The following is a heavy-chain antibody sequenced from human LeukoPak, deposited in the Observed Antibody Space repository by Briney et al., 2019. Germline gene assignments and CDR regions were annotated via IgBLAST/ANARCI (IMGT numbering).Heavy chain of an antibody. D-gene: IGHD2-15*01. CDR1: GFSVSGYW. J-gene: IGHJ4*02. CDR3: ARDLNPYTLQYYFDY. CDR2: IKQDGSEK. V-gene: IGHV3-7*01. Sequence: GGSLRLSCAVSGFSVSGYWMTWVRQAPGKGLEWVANIKQDGSEKNYVDSVKGRFTISRDNAKNSLYLQMNSLRAEDTAVYYCARDLNPYTLQYYFDYWGQGTLVTVSS.